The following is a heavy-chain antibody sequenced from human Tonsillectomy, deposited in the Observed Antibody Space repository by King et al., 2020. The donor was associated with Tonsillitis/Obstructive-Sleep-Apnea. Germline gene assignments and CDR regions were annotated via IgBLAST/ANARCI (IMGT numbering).Heavy chain of an antibody. CDR1: GFTFSSDA. V-gene: IGHV3-23*04. CDR3: AKARGDYEPYYGMDV. CDR2: ISSSGAGT. Sequence: VQLVESGGGLVQPGGSLRLSCAASGFTFSSDAMSWVRQAPGKGLEWVSTISSSGAGTYYADSVKGRFTISRDTSKNMLYLQMNSLRAEDTAIYYCAKARGDYEPYYGMDVWGQGTTVTVSS. D-gene: IGHD4-17*01. J-gene: IGHJ6*02.